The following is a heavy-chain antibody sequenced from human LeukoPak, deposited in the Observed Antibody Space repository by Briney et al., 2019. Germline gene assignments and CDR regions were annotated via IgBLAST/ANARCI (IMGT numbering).Heavy chain of an antibody. D-gene: IGHD3-10*01. CDR3: ARGLEGSGSGYFDL. J-gene: IGHJ2*01. V-gene: IGHV3-21*01. CDR2: ISSSSTYI. CDR1: GFTFSSYS. Sequence: GGSLRLSCAVSGFTFSSYSMNWVRQAPGRGLEWVSYISSSSTYIYYADSVKGRFTISRDNAKNSLFLQMDGLRAEDTAVYFCARGLEGSGSGYFDLWGRGTLVTVSS.